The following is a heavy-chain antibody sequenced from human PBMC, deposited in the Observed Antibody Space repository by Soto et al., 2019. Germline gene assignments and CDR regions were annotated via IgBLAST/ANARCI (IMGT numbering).Heavy chain of an antibody. CDR1: GGSISSGGYY. CDR2: IYYSGST. V-gene: IGHV4-31*03. D-gene: IGHD6-13*01. J-gene: IGHJ5*02. Sequence: SETLSLTCTVSGGSISSGGYYWSWIRQHPGKGLEWIGYIYYSGSTYYNPSLRSRVTISVDTSKNQFSLKLSSVTAADTAVYYCARDRATGPDSSSWYGGVDPWGQGTRVTVSS. CDR3: ARDRATGPDSSSWYGGVDP.